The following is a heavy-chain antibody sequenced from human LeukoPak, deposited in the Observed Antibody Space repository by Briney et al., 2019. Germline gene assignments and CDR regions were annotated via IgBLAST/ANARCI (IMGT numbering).Heavy chain of an antibody. D-gene: IGHD3-22*01. Sequence: GGSLRLSCATSGFTVSSNDMNWVRQAPGKGLEWVAVIYSGGNTYYADSVKGRLTISRDDSRNTLYLQMNSPRAEDTAVYYCAKSSYYDTSGFYREYYFDYWGQGTLVTVSS. CDR1: GFTVSSND. CDR2: IYSGGNT. CDR3: AKSSYYDTSGFYREYYFDY. V-gene: IGHV3-53*01. J-gene: IGHJ4*02.